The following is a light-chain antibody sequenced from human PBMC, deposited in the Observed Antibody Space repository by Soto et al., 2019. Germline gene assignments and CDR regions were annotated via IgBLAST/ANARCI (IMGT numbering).Light chain of an antibody. Sequence: SVLTQSASVSGSPGRSITISCTGTSSDVGGYNYVSWYQQHPGKAPKLMIYEVSNRPSGVSNRFSGSKSGNTASLTISGLQAEDEADYYCSSYTSSSTLVFGTGTKVTVL. J-gene: IGLJ1*01. CDR3: SSYTSSSTLV. V-gene: IGLV2-14*01. CDR2: EVS. CDR1: SSDVGGYNY.